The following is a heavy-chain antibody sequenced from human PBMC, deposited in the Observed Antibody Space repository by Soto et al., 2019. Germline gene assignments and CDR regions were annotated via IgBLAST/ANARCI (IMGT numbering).Heavy chain of an antibody. V-gene: IGHV3-33*05. D-gene: IGHD2-8*01. CDR3: ARYDDRPDNGLDV. CDR1: GFTFSNYG. Sequence: QVQLVESGGGVVQPGRSLRLSCAASGFTFSNYGMHWVRQAPGKGLEWLAVILNDGSDQNYGDSVKGRVTISRDNSKNTLYLQINSLRVEDTSVYYCARYDDRPDNGLDVWGQGTMVTVSS. J-gene: IGHJ3*01. CDR2: ILNDGSDQ.